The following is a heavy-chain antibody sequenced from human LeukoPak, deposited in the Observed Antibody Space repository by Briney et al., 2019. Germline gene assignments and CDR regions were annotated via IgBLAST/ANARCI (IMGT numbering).Heavy chain of an antibody. CDR1: GYSFTSYG. CDR2: IYPGDSDT. CDR3: ARQSTSYDSSGYYYNY. D-gene: IGHD3-22*01. V-gene: IGHV5-51*01. J-gene: IGHJ4*02. Sequence: RGESLKISCKGSGYSFTSYGIGWVRQMPGKGLEWMGIIYPGDSDTRYSPSFQGQVTISADKSISTAYLQWSSLKASDTAMYYCARQSTSYDSSGYYYNYWGQGTLVTVSS.